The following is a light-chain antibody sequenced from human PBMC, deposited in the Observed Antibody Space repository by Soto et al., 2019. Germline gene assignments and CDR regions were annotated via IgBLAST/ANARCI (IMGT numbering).Light chain of an antibody. Sequence: QSALTQPVSVSDSPGQSITISCTGTSSDVGGSNFVSWYQQHPGKPPKLIIYDVANRPSGVSNRFSGSKSGSTASLIISRLETEDDADYYCVSYTFSTTYVFGTGTKLTV. CDR2: DVA. CDR1: SSDVGGSNF. V-gene: IGLV2-14*03. CDR3: VSYTFSTTYV. J-gene: IGLJ1*01.